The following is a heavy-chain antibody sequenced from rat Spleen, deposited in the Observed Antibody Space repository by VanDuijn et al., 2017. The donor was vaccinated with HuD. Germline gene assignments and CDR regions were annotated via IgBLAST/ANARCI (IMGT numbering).Heavy chain of an antibody. Sequence: EVQLVESGGGLVQPGRSLKLSCVASGFTFNNYWMTWIRQAPGKGLEWVASITNSGGSTYYPDSVKGRFTISRDHAKSTLYLQMDSLRSEDTATYYCARLGYYGYTYEVMDAWGQGASVTVSS. J-gene: IGHJ4*01. V-gene: IGHV5-31*01. D-gene: IGHD1-9*01. CDR1: GFTFNNYW. CDR3: ARLGYYGYTYEVMDA. CDR2: ITNSGGST.